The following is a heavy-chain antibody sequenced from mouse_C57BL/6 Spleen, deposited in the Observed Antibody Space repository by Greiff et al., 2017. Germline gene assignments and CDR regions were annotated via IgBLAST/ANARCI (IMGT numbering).Heavy chain of an antibody. J-gene: IGHJ2*01. CDR1: GYTFTSYW. D-gene: IGHD1-1*01. Sequence: QVQLQQPGAELVKPGASVKLSCKASGYTFTSYWMHWVKQRPGQGLEWIGMIRPTSGSTNYNEKFKGKATLTADKSSSTAYMQLSRLPSEDSAVCYCARTDVTTVMEYWGKGTTLTVSS. CDR2: IRPTSGST. CDR3: ARTDVTTVMEY. V-gene: IGHV1-64*01.